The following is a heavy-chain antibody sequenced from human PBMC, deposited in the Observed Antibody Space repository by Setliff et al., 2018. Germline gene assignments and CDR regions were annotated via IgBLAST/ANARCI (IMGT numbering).Heavy chain of an antibody. CDR2: ISSDGSSI. V-gene: IGHV3-23*03. CDR3: ARGPLGDYADFYYYMDV. J-gene: IGHJ6*03. CDR1: GFTFSGDA. Sequence: TGGSLRLSCAASGFTFSGDAMTWVRQAPGKGLEWVSIISSDGSSIYYADSVKGRFTISRDNSKNTLYLQMSSPTTEDTAVYYCARGPLGDYADFYYYMDVWGMGTTVTVSS. D-gene: IGHD4-17*01.